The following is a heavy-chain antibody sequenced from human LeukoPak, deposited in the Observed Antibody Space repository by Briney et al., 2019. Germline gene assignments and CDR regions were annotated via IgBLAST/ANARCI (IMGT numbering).Heavy chain of an antibody. CDR3: AKAEGSGNQPFDY. CDR1: GFTFSSYA. Sequence: PGGSLRLSCAASGFTFSSYAMSWVRQAPGKGLEWVSHISAGGGTTSYADSVKGRFTISRDNSKNTLFLQMNSLRAEDTAVYYCAKAEGSGNQPFDYWGQGALVTVSS. J-gene: IGHJ4*02. CDR2: ISAGGGTT. V-gene: IGHV3-23*01. D-gene: IGHD3-10*01.